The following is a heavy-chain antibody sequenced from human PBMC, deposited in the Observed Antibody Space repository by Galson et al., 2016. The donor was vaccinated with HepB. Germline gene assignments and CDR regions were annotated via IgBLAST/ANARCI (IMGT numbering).Heavy chain of an antibody. CDR1: GFTFRTYW. Sequence: SLRLSCAASGFTFRTYWMHWVRQAPGEGLVWVSRIHSDGSGATYADSVKGRFTISRDNGKNTVYLQMSRLRAEDTAVYYCAREGDPDDFWTGYYNPSYGMDVWGQGTTVTVSS. D-gene: IGHD3/OR15-3a*01. CDR2: IHSDGSGA. CDR3: AREGDPDDFWTGYYNPSYGMDV. J-gene: IGHJ6*02. V-gene: IGHV3-74*01.